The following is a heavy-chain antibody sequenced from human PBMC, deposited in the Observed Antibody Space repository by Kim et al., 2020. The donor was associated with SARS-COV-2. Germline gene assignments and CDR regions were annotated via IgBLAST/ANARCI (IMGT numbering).Heavy chain of an antibody. CDR1: GGTFSSYA. J-gene: IGHJ6*02. Sequence: SVKVSCKASGGTFSSYAISWVRQAPGQGLEWMGGIIPIFGTANYAQKFQGRVTITADESTSTAYMELSSLRSEDTAVYYCARGIVVVTAIHESPNHYYGMDVWGQWTTVTVSS. V-gene: IGHV1-69*13. D-gene: IGHD2-21*02. CDR2: IIPIFGTA. CDR3: ARGIVVVTAIHESPNHYYGMDV.